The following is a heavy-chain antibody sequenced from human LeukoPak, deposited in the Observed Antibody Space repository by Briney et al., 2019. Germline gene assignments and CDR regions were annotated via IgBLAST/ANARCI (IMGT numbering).Heavy chain of an antibody. V-gene: IGHV3-23*01. J-gene: IGHJ4*02. CDR3: AKAGVLGPSGFDY. CDR1: GFTFSSYA. D-gene: IGHD3-3*02. CDR2: ISGSGGST. Sequence: GGSLRLSCAASGFTFSSYAMSRVRQAPGKGLEWVSAISGSGGSTYYADSVKGRFTISRDNSKNTLYLQMNSLRAEDTAVYYCAKAGVLGPSGFDYWGQGTLVTVSS.